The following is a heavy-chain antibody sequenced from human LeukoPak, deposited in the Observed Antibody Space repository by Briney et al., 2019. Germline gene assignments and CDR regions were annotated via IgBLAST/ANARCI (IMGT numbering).Heavy chain of an antibody. D-gene: IGHD3-22*01. CDR1: GYTSTGYY. CDR3: ARAGEITMIVVALDY. V-gene: IGHV1-2*02. CDR2: INPNSGGT. J-gene: IGHJ4*02. Sequence: GASVKVSCKASGYTSTGYYMHWVRQAPGQGLEWMGWINPNSGGTNYAQKFQGRVTMTRDTSISTAYMELSRLRSDDTAVYYCARAGEITMIVVALDYWGQGTLVTVSS.